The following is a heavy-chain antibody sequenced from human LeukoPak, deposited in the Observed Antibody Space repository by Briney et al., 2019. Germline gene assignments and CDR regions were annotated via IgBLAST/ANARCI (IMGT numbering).Heavy chain of an antibody. CDR1: GFTVSNNY. Sequence: GGSLRLSCAASGFTVSNNYMSWVRQAPGKGLEWVAVISYDGSNKYYADSVKGRFTISRENSKNTLYLQMNSLRAEDTAVYYCARTFKPYDILTGYYLDYWGQGTLVTVSS. V-gene: IGHV3-30-3*01. CDR2: ISYDGSNK. J-gene: IGHJ4*02. D-gene: IGHD3-9*01. CDR3: ARTFKPYDILTGYYLDY.